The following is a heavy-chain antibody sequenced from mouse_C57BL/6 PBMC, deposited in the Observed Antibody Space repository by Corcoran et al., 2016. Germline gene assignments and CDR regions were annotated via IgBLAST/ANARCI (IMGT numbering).Heavy chain of an antibody. CDR2: INPNNGGT. CDR1: GYTFTDYY. V-gene: IGHV1-26*01. CDR3: ARRGFGPRYVDV. J-gene: IGHJ1*03. Sequence: EVQLPQSGPELVKPGASVKISCKASGYTFTDYYMNWVKQSHGKSLEWIGDINPNNGGTSYNQKFKGKATLAVDKSSSTAYMELRSLTSEDSAVYYCARRGFGPRYVDVWGTGTTVTVSS.